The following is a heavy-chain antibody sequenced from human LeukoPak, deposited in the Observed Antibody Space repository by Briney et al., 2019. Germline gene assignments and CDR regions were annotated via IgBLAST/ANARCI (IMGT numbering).Heavy chain of an antibody. CDR3: ARDGDRGNTMVRGGRTLDY. CDR1: GDSVSSNSAA. D-gene: IGHD3-10*01. Sequence: SQTLSLTCAISGDSVSSNSAAWNWIRQSPSRGLEWLGRTYYRSKWYNDYAVSVKSRITINPDTSKNQSSLQLNSVTPEDTAVYYCARDGDRGNTMVRGGRTLDYWGQGTLVTVSS. J-gene: IGHJ4*02. V-gene: IGHV6-1*01. CDR2: TYYRSKWYN.